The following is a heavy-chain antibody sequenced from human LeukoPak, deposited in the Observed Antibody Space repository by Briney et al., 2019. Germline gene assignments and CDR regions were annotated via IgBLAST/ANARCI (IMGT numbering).Heavy chain of an antibody. Sequence: GGSLRLSCAASGFTFDDYAMHWVRQAPGKGLERVSLISGDGGSTYYADSVKGRFTISRDNSKNSLYLQMNSLRAEDTAVYYCARVLGGQYDYWGQGTLVTVSS. V-gene: IGHV3-43*02. CDR2: ISGDGGST. CDR1: GFTFDDYA. CDR3: ARVLGGQYDY. J-gene: IGHJ4*02.